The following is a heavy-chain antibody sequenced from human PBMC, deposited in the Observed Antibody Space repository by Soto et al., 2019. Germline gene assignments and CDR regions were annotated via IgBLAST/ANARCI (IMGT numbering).Heavy chain of an antibody. Sequence: EVPLVESGGGVVRPGGSLRLSCAASGFTFDDYGMSWVRQAPGKGLEWVSGINWNGGSTGYADAVKGRFTISRDNAKNDLYLEFNIMTAEDTALYYCARDDQATSGAFDIWGQGRMVTVSS. CDR2: INWNGGST. J-gene: IGHJ3*02. V-gene: IGHV3-20*04. D-gene: IGHD1-26*01. CDR1: GFTFDDYG. CDR3: ARDDQATSGAFDI.